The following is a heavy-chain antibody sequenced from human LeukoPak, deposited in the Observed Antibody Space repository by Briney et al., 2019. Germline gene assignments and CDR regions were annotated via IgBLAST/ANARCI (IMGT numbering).Heavy chain of an antibody. J-gene: IGHJ3*02. CDR2: IYYSGST. CDR3: ARAVAGTLSAFDI. Sequence: SETLSLTCTVSGGSISSYYWSWIRQPPGKGLEWIGYIYYSGSTNYNPSLKSRVTISVDTSKNQFSLKLSSVTAADTAVYYCARAVAGTLSAFDIWGQGTMITVSS. D-gene: IGHD6-19*01. V-gene: IGHV4-59*01. CDR1: GGSISSYY.